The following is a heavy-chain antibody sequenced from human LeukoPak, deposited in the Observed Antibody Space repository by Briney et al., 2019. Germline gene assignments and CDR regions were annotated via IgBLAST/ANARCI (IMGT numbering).Heavy chain of an antibody. Sequence: SETLSLTGTVSGGSISSSIYYWGWIRHPPGKGLEWIGSIYYSGSTYYNPSLKSRVTISVDTSKNQCSLKLSSVTAADTAVYYCARRVDGSGPHDHWGQGTLVTVSS. J-gene: IGHJ4*02. V-gene: IGHV4-39*01. CDR3: ARRVDGSGPHDH. CDR2: IYYSGST. CDR1: GGSISSSIYY. D-gene: IGHD3-10*01.